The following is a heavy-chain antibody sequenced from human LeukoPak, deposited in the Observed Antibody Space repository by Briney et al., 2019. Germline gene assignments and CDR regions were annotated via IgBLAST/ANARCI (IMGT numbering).Heavy chain of an antibody. V-gene: IGHV3-23*01. CDR2: VNGNGGST. D-gene: IGHD3-16*02. Sequence: GGSLRLSCAASGLSFSTYAMSWVRQAPGKGLEWVSGVNGNGGSTSYADSVKGRFTIFRDNSKNTVYLQMNSLRVEDTAVYYCAKSLYGGCDYWGQGTVVTVSS. CDR1: GLSFSTYA. CDR3: AKSLYGGCDY. J-gene: IGHJ4*02.